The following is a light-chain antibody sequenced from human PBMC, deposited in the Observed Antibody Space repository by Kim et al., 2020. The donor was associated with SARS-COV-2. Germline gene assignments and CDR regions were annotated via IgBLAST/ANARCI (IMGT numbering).Light chain of an antibody. V-gene: IGLV2-14*03. CDR3: SSYTSSSPLV. CDR2: DVS. CDR1: SSDVGGYNY. J-gene: IGLJ3*02. Sequence: QSVVTQPASVSGSPGQSITISCTGTSSDVGGYNYVSWYQQHPGKAAKLMIYDVSNRPSGVSNRFSGSKSGNTASLTISGLQAEDEADYYCSSYTSSSPLVFGGGTQLTVL.